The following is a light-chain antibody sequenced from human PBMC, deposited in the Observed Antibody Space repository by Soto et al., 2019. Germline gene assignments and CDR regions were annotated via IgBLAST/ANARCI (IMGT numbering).Light chain of an antibody. CDR3: SSYTSSNTLV. CDR1: SSDVGGYNY. CDR2: DVT. Sequence: QSALTQPASVSGSPGQSITISCTGTSSDVGGYNYVSWYQQHPDKAPKLMIYDVTDRPSWVSNRFSGSKSGNTASLTISGLQAEDEADYYCSSYTSSNTLVFGGGTKVTVL. J-gene: IGLJ2*01. V-gene: IGLV2-14*01.